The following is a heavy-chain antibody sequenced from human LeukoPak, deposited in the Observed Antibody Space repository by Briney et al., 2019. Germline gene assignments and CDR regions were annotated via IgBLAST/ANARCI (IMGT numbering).Heavy chain of an antibody. CDR1: GYTFTSYG. V-gene: IGHV1-18*01. CDR3: ARAGGYCGRISCPYYFDY. J-gene: IGHJ4*02. Sequence: ASVKVSCKASGYTFTSYGISWVRQAPGQGLEWMGWISAYNGNTNYAQKLQGRVTMTTDTSTSTAYMELSSLRSEDTAVYYCARAGGYCGRISCPYYFDYWGQGSLVAVSS. D-gene: IGHD2-15*01. CDR2: ISAYNGNT.